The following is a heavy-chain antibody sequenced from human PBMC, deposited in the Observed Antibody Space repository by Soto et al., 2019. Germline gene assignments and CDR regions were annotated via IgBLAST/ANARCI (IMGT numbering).Heavy chain of an antibody. D-gene: IGHD3-22*01. CDR3: ARDLGDSSGYYYFTLHY. J-gene: IGHJ4*02. V-gene: IGHV1-2*04. Sequence: ASVKVSCKASGYTFTSYYMHWVRQAPGQGLEWMGWINPNSGGTNYAQKFQGWVTMTRDTSISTAYMELSRLRSDDTAVYYCARDLGDSSGYYYFTLHYWGQGTQVTVSS. CDR1: GYTFTSYY. CDR2: INPNSGGT.